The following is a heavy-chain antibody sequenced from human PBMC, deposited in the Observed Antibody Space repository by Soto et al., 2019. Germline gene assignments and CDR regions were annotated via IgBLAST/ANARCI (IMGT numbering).Heavy chain of an antibody. CDR3: AKDEGTSSYSSGPTYFDY. V-gene: IGHV3-23*01. J-gene: IGHJ4*02. D-gene: IGHD6-19*01. CDR2: ISGSGGST. Sequence: GGSRRLCCAASGFTFSSYAMSWVRQAPGKGLEWVSAISGSGGSTYYADSVKGRFTISRDNSKNTLYLQMNSLRAEDTAVYYCAKDEGTSSYSSGPTYFDYWGQGTLVNVSS. CDR1: GFTFSSYA.